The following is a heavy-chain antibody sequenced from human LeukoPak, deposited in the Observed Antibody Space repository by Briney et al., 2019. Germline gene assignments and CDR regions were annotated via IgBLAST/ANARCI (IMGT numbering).Heavy chain of an antibody. CDR3: TRGNILSGYCFDF. V-gene: IGHV4-39*01. J-gene: IGHJ4*02. D-gene: IGHD3-9*01. Sequence: SETLSLTCTVSGGSISSNAHYWGWIRQPPGKGLEWIGSVYYNGNTFYNPSLKSRVTVSVDTSKNQFSLKLSSVTAADTAVYYCTRGNILSGYCFDFWGQGALVTVSS. CDR2: VYYNGNT. CDR1: GGSISSNAHY.